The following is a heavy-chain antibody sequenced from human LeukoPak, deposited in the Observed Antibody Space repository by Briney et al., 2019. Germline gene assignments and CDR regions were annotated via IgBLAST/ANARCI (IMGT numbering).Heavy chain of an antibody. V-gene: IGHV3-23*01. J-gene: IGHJ4*02. CDR2: ISGSGGST. CDR3: AKDHYDFWSGYFGNTYYFDY. Sequence: QPWGSLRLSCAASGFTFSSYGMSWVGQAPGKGLEWVSAISGSGGSTYYADSVKGRFTISRDNSKNTLYLQMNSLRAEDTAVYYCAKDHYDFWSGYFGNTYYFDYWGQGTLVTVSS. CDR1: GFTFSSYG. D-gene: IGHD3-3*01.